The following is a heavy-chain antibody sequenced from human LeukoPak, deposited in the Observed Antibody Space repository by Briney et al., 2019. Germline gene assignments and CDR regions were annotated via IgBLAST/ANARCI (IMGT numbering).Heavy chain of an antibody. CDR2: IHPGDSDT. J-gene: IGHJ4*02. V-gene: IGHV5-51*01. CDR3: ATGYSYRKRLDY. Sequence: GASLQICCQGSGYIFTSYWIGWVRQLPGKGLEWMGIIHPGDSDTRYSPSFQGQVTISADRSISTVYLQWSSLKASDTAMYYCATGYSYRKRLDYWGQGTLVTVSS. D-gene: IGHD5-18*01. CDR1: GYIFTSYW.